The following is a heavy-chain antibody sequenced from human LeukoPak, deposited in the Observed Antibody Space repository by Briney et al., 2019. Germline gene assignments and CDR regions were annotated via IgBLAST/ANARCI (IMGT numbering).Heavy chain of an antibody. J-gene: IGHJ4*02. CDR3: ARVYDDSTLIDY. Sequence: TSQALSLTCTVSGGSISSGSYYWSWIRQPAGKGLEWIGRIYTSGSTNYNPSLKSRVTISVDTSKNQFSLKLSSVTAADTAVYYCARVYDDSTLIDYWGQGTLVTVSS. CDR1: GGSISSGSYY. D-gene: IGHD3-22*01. V-gene: IGHV4-61*02. CDR2: IYTSGST.